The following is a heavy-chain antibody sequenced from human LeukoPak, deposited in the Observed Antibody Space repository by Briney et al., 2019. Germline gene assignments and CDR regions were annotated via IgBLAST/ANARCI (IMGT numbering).Heavy chain of an antibody. Sequence: PGGSLRLSCAASGFTVSSNYVSWVRQAPGKGLEWVAVISYDGSNKYYADSVKSRFTISRDNSKNTLYLQMNSLRAEDTAVYYCARDLGYCSGGSCYSGAYYYYGMDVWGQGTTVTVSS. CDR1: GFTVSSNY. CDR2: ISYDGSNK. D-gene: IGHD2-15*01. CDR3: ARDLGYCSGGSCYSGAYYYYGMDV. V-gene: IGHV3-30-3*01. J-gene: IGHJ6*02.